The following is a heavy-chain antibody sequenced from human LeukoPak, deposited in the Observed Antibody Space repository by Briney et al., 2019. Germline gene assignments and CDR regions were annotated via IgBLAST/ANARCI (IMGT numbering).Heavy chain of an antibody. Sequence: SQTLSLTCAISRDSVSSNSATWNWIRQSPSRGLEWLGRTYYRSKWYNDYAVSVKSRITNNQDTSKNQFSLQLNSVTPEDTAVYYCGRVYSASHYFDCWGQGTLVTVSS. V-gene: IGHV6-1*01. D-gene: IGHD1-26*01. CDR3: GRVYSASHYFDC. CDR2: TYYRSKWYN. J-gene: IGHJ4*02. CDR1: RDSVSSNSAT.